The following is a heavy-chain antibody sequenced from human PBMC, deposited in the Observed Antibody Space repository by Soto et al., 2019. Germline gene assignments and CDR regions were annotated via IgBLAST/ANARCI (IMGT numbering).Heavy chain of an antibody. CDR2: ISPFNGNT. J-gene: IGHJ6*02. D-gene: IGHD3-22*01. CDR1: GYPFTHYG. V-gene: IGHV1-18*01. Sequence: QVQLVQSGAEVKKPGASVKVSCKSSGYPFTHYGITWIRQAPGQGLEWMGWISPFNGNTNYGQTLQGRVTLTTDTSTSTVYMELRSLRSDDTAVYYCARDQSFDRSYYYGIDFWDQGTTVTVSS. CDR3: ARDQSFDRSYYYGIDF.